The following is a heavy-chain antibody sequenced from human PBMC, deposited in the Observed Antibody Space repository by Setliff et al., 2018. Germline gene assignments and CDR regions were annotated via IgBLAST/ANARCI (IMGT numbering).Heavy chain of an antibody. CDR3: ARVGVTIGWAY. CDR2: IHFRGTT. D-gene: IGHD6-19*01. Sequence: SETLSLTCIVSGGYIGGTSYYWGWIRQPPGKGLEWIGSIHFRGTTYYNPSLNSQVTISVDTSKNQFSLNLNSVTAADTAVYYCARVGVTIGWAYWGLGTLVTVSS. V-gene: IGHV4-39*01. CDR1: GGYIGGTSYY. J-gene: IGHJ4*02.